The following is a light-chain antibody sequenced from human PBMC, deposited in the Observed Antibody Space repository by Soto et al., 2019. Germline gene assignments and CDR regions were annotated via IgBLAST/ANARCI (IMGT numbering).Light chain of an antibody. V-gene: IGKV2-30*02. CDR2: TIS. Sequence: DAVMTQSPLSLPVSLGQPASISCRSSQSLLHSNGGTFLNWFQQRPGQSPRRLIYTISNRYSGVPGRFSVSASVTDFTLRISRVEAEDVGVYYCMQATHWPYTFGQGTKLEIK. CDR1: QSLLHSNGGTF. CDR3: MQATHWPYT. J-gene: IGKJ2*01.